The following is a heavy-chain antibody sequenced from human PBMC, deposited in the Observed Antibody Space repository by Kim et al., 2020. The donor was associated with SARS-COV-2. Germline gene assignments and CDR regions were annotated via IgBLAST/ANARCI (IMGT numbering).Heavy chain of an antibody. CDR1: GFTFSSYG. CDR3: GGYGSGSYNFDY. D-gene: IGHD3-10*01. Sequence: GGSLRLSCAASGFTFSSYGMHWVRQAPGKGLEWVAVISYDGSNKYYADSVKGRFTISRDNSKNTLYLQMNSLRAEDTAVYYCGGYGSGSYNFDYWGQGTLVTVSS. V-gene: IGHV3-33*05. CDR2: ISYDGSNK. J-gene: IGHJ4*02.